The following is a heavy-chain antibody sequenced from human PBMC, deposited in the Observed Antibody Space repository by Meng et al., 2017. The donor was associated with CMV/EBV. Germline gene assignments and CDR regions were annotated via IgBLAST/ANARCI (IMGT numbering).Heavy chain of an antibody. J-gene: IGHJ4*02. CDR3: ANLMTHGFDY. Sequence: GESLKISCAASGFTVSSNYMSWVRHAPGKGLEWVSFIYSGGSTYYADSVKGRFTISRENSKNTLYLQMNSLRAEDTAVYYCANLMTHGFDYWGQGTLVTVSS. V-gene: IGHV3-53*01. CDR1: GFTVSSNY. D-gene: IGHD2-8*01. CDR2: IYSGGST.